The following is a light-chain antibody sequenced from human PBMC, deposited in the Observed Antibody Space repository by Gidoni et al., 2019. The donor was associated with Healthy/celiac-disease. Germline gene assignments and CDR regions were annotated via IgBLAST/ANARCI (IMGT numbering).Light chain of an antibody. J-gene: IGKJ4*01. V-gene: IGKV1-39*01. CDR1: QSISSY. Sequence: DIPMTQSPSSLSASVGDRVTITCLASQSISSYLNWYQQKPGKAPKLLIYAASSLQSGVPSRFSGSGSGTDFTLTISSLQPEDFATYYCQQSYSTPLTFXGXTKVEIK. CDR3: QQSYSTPLT. CDR2: AAS.